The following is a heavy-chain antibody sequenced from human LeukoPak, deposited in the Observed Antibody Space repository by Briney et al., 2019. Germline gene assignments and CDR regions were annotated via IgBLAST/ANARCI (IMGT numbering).Heavy chain of an antibody. J-gene: IGHJ4*02. D-gene: IGHD2-8*01. Sequence: ASVKVSCKVSGYSLSELSMHWVRQAPGKGLEWMGGFDPENGEAVYAQKFQGRVTMTEDTSTDTSYMELNSLKCEDTAVYYCAAGGVYDLLDNWGQGTLVTVSS. CDR2: FDPENGEA. CDR1: GYSLSELS. CDR3: AAGGVYDLLDN. V-gene: IGHV1-24*01.